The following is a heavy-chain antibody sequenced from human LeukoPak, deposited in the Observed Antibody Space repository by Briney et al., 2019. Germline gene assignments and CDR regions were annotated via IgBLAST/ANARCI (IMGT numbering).Heavy chain of an antibody. CDR2: FDPEDGET. CDR1: GYTLTELS. CDR3: ATVTDIVATRGGMDV. D-gene: IGHD5-12*01. J-gene: IGHJ6*03. Sequence: ASVKVSCKVSGYTLTELSMHWVRQAPGKGLEWMGGFDPEDGETIYAQKFQGRVTTTEDTSTDTAYMELSSLRSEDTAVYYCATVTDIVATRGGMDVWGKGTTVTVSS. V-gene: IGHV1-24*01.